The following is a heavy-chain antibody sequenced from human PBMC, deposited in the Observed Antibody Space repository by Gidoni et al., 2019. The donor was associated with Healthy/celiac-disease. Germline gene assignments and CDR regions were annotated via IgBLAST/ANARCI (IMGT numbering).Heavy chain of an antibody. J-gene: IGHJ4*02. Sequence: EVQLLESGGGLVQPGGSLRLSCAASGFTFSSYAMSWVRQAPGKGLELVSAISGSGGSTYYADSVKGRFTISRDNSKNTLYLQMNSLRAEDTAVYYCAKDRRILSSRDSGSEGADYWGQGTLVTVSS. D-gene: IGHD1-26*01. V-gene: IGHV3-23*01. CDR2: ISGSGGST. CDR3: AKDRRILSSRDSGSEGADY. CDR1: GFTFSSYA.